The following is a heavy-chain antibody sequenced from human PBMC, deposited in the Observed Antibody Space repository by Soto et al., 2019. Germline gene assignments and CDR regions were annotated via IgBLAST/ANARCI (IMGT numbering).Heavy chain of an antibody. CDR3: VRDESDDANGFDI. D-gene: IGHD1-1*01. CDR2: ISSDGTHK. Sequence: QVQLVESGGGVVQPGRSLRLSCAASGFTFSTYTMHWVRQAPGKGLEWVAVISSDGTHKFYEDSVKGRFTISRDNSKNTLVLQMDSLRAEDTAVYYCVRDESDDANGFDIWGQGTVVSVSS. J-gene: IGHJ3*02. V-gene: IGHV3-33*01. CDR1: GFTFSTYT.